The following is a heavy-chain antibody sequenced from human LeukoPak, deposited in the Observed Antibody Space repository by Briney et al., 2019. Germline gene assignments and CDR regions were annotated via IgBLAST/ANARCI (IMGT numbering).Heavy chain of an antibody. D-gene: IGHD1-14*01. J-gene: IGHJ3*02. CDR3: ARDRSSVVPGRDAFDI. V-gene: IGHV3-64*01. Sequence: GGSLRLSCAASGFTFSSYAMYWVRQAPGKGLEYVSAISSNGGSTYYANSVKGRFTISRDNSENTLYLQMGSLRAEDMAVYYCARDRSSVVPGRDAFDIWGQGTMVTVSS. CDR1: GFTFSSYA. CDR2: ISSNGGST.